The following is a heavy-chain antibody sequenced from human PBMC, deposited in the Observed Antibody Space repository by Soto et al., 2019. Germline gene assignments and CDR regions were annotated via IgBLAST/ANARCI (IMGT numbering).Heavy chain of an antibody. J-gene: IGHJ6*02. CDR1: GGSISSGGYY. CDR2: IYYSGST. Sequence: QVQLQELGPGLVKPSQTLSLTCTVSGGSISSGGYYWSWIRQHPGKGLEWFGYIYYSGSTAYNPSLVIGVTISVDTSKNHFSLKMSSVPAADTAVYYCARDSITFGGGRNYYGIDVWGQGPTVTVSS. CDR3: ARDSITFGGGRNYYGIDV. V-gene: IGHV4-31*03. D-gene: IGHD3-16*01.